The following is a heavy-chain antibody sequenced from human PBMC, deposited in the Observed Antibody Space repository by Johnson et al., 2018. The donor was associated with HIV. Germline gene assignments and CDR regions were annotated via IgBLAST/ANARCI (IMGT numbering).Heavy chain of an antibody. J-gene: IGHJ3*02. CDR3: ARGGAWEVRPGAFDI. V-gene: IGHV3-66*01. D-gene: IGHD1-26*01. CDR1: GITVSSNY. CDR2: IYSGGNT. Sequence: EVQLVESGGGLVQPGGSLRLSCAASGITVSSNYMSWIRQAPGKGLEWVSVIYSGGNTYYADSVRGRFTISRDHSKNTLYLKMNSLRAEDTAVYHCARGGAWEVRPGAFDIWGQGTTVTVSS.